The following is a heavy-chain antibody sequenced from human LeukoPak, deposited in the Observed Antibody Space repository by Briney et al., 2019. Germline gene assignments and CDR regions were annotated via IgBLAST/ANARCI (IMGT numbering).Heavy chain of an antibody. J-gene: IGHJ3*01. CDR2: ISSTSTSL. CDR1: GFTFSSHT. CDR3: AGGFRSFDF. Sequence: PGGSLRLSCAASGFTFSSHTMNWVSQAPGKGLEWVSSISSTSTSLYHADSVKGRFTISRDNTKNSLYLQMNSLRAEDTAVYYCAGGFRSFDFWAQGTVVTVSS. V-gene: IGHV3-21*01.